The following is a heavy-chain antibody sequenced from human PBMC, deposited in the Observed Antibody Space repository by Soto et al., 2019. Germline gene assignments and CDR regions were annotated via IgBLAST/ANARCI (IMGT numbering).Heavy chain of an antibody. D-gene: IGHD3-10*01. V-gene: IGHV4-39*01. CDR1: GGSISSSSYY. Sequence: QLQLQESGPGLVKPSETLSLTCTVSGGSISSSSYYWGWIRQPPGKGLEWIGRIYYSGRTYYNPSLKSRGPISVDTAKNQCSLKLSAVTAADTAVYYCATLWGQDWGQGTLVTVSS. CDR3: ATLWGQD. CDR2: IYYSGRT. J-gene: IGHJ4*02.